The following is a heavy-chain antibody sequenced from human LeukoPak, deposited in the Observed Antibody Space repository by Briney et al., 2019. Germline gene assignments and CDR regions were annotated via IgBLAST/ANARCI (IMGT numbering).Heavy chain of an antibody. Sequence: GASVKVSCTASGYTFTSYGINWVRQAPGQGLEWMGWISAYNGNTNYAQKLQGRVTMTTDTSTSTAYMELRSLRSDDTAVYYCARRRRSGDGYTTLPYYYYYYMDVWGKGTTVTVSS. D-gene: IGHD5-24*01. V-gene: IGHV1-18*01. CDR3: ARRRRSGDGYTTLPYYYYYYMDV. J-gene: IGHJ6*03. CDR1: GYTFTSYG. CDR2: ISAYNGNT.